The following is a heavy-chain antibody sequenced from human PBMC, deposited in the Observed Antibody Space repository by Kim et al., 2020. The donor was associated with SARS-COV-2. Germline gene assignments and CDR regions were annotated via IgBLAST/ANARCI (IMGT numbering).Heavy chain of an antibody. J-gene: IGHJ4*02. V-gene: IGHV3-30*02. CDR3: AKGPVAGSTPLFDY. D-gene: IGHD6-19*01. Sequence: ADSVKGRFTISRDNSKNTLYLQMNSLRAEDTAVYYCAKGPVAGSTPLFDYWGQGTLVTVSS.